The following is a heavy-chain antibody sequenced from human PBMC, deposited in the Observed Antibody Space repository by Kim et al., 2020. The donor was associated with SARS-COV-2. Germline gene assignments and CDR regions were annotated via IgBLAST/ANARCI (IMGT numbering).Heavy chain of an antibody. D-gene: IGHD3-10*01. J-gene: IGHJ3*02. V-gene: IGHV3-66*01. Sequence: GGSLRLSCAASGFTVSSNYMSWIRQAPGKGPEWVSVIYSGGSTYYADSVKGRFTISRDNSKNALYLQMNSLRAEDTAVYYCARDRGYGSGSSDAFDIWG. CDR1: GFTVSSNY. CDR2: IYSGGST. CDR3: ARDRGYGSGSSDAFDI.